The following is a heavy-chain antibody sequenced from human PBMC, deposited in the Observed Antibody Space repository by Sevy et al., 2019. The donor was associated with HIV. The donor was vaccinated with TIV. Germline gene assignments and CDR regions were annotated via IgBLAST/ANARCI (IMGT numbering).Heavy chain of an antibody. CDR3: AREGYYYRSGTYRTPNYYGMDV. J-gene: IGHJ6*02. CDR2: ISDYNGYK. V-gene: IGHV1-18*01. Sequence: ASVKVSCKASGYTFSSYGISWVRQAPGQGLEWMGWISDYNGYKNYAHKFQGRVTMSTETSTRTAYMELRSLRSDDTAVYFCAREGYYYRSGTYRTPNYYGMDVWGQGTAVTVSS. D-gene: IGHD3-10*01. CDR1: GYTFSSYG.